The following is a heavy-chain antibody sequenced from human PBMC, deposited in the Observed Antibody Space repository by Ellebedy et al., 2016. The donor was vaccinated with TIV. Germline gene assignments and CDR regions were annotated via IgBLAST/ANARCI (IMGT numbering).Heavy chain of an antibody. CDR1: GFTFSSYA. D-gene: IGHD6-6*01. CDR3: AKGGRSSSSGRYFFDY. J-gene: IGHJ4*02. CDR2: ISASGGST. Sequence: GGSLRLXXAASGFTFSSYAMSWVRQAPGKGLEWVSSISASGGSTYYADSLKGRFTISRDNSKNTLYLQMNSLRAEDTTIYYCAKGGRSSSSGRYFFDYWGQGTLVTVSS. V-gene: IGHV3-23*01.